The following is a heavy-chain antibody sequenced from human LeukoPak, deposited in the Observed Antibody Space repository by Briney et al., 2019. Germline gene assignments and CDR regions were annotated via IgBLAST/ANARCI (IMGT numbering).Heavy chain of an antibody. Sequence: GESLKISCKGSGXSFTSYWSGWVRQMPGKGLEWLGIIYPGDSDTRYSPSFQGQVTISADKSISTAYLQWSSLKASDTAMYYCARQGVEMATILGWFDPWGQGTLVTVSS. J-gene: IGHJ5*02. D-gene: IGHD5-24*01. CDR3: ARQGVEMATILGWFDP. CDR2: IYPGDSDT. V-gene: IGHV5-51*01. CDR1: GXSFTSYW.